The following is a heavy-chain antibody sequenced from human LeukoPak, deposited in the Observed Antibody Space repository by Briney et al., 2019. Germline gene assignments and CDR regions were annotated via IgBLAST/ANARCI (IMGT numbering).Heavy chain of an antibody. CDR1: GDSFSNYF. D-gene: IGHD6-19*01. Sequence: PSETLSLTCAVSGDSFSNYFWSWIRQSPGKGLEWIGEINYSGTTNYNPSLKSRVTVSVDPAKNQLSLKLRSVTAADTAVYYCARGGGVAVADYFFDLWGQGTLVTVS. V-gene: IGHV4-34*01. CDR2: INYSGTT. J-gene: IGHJ4*02. CDR3: ARGGGVAVADYFFDL.